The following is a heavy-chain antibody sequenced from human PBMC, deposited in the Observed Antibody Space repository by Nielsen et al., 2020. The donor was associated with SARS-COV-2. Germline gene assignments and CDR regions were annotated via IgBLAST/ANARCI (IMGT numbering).Heavy chain of an antibody. CDR1: GFTFSSYG. Sequence: GGSLRLSCAASGFTFSSYGMHWVRQAPGKGLEWVAVISYDGSNKYYADSVKGRFTISRDNSKNTLYLQMNSLRAEDTAVYYCARVDSSSWYQFDYWGQGTLVTVSS. V-gene: IGHV3-30*03. D-gene: IGHD6-13*01. CDR3: ARVDSSSWYQFDY. J-gene: IGHJ4*02. CDR2: ISYDGSNK.